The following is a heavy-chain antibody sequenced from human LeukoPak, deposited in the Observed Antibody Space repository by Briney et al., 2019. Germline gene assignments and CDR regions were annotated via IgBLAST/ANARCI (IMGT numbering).Heavy chain of an antibody. J-gene: IGHJ4*02. D-gene: IGHD1-26*01. CDR2: ISSSSRYI. Sequence: GGSLRLSCAASGFTFSSYSMNWVRQAPGKGLEWVSSISSSSRYIYYADSVKGRSTISRDNAKNSLYLQMNSLRAEDTAVYYCARGGVGATDLDYWGQGTLVTVSS. CDR3: ARGGVGATDLDY. CDR1: GFTFSSYS. V-gene: IGHV3-21*01.